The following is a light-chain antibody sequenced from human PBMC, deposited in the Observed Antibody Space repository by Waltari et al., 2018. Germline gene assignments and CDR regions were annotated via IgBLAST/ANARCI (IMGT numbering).Light chain of an antibody. CDR2: GAS. J-gene: IGKJ1*01. CDR1: ESVTGRY. V-gene: IGKV3-20*01. CDR3: QQYGSAHWT. Sequence: ETVLRQSPGTLSLSPGESATLSCRASESVTGRYLAWYQQKPGQAPRLLIYGASSRATGIPERFSGSGSGTDFALTISRMEPEDFAVYYCQQYGSAHWTFGQGTKGEIK.